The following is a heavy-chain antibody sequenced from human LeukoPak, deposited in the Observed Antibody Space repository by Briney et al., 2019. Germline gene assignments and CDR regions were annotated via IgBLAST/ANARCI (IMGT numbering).Heavy chain of an antibody. CDR3: ARGIGYCTNGVCYTEMFDY. J-gene: IGHJ4*02. CDR2: ISYDGSNK. V-gene: IGHV3-30-3*01. CDR1: GFTFSSYA. Sequence: PGGSLRLSCAASGFTFSSYAMDWVRQAPGKGLEWVAVISYDGSNKYYADSVKGRFTISRDNSKNTLYLQMNSLRAEDTAVYYCARGIGYCTNGVCYTEMFDYWGQGTLVTVSS. D-gene: IGHD2-8*01.